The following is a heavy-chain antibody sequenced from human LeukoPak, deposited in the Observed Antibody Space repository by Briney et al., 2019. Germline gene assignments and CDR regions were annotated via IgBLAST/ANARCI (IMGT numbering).Heavy chain of an antibody. CDR1: GYTFTSYG. CDR3: ARGREYQLLYRGAWFDP. V-gene: IGHV1-18*01. Sequence: GASVKVSCKASGYTFTSYGISWVRQAPGQGLEWMGWISAYNGNTNYAQKLQGRVTMTTDTSTSTAYMELRSLRSDDTDVYYCARGREYQLLYRGAWFDPWGQGTLVTVSS. D-gene: IGHD2-2*02. J-gene: IGHJ5*02. CDR2: ISAYNGNT.